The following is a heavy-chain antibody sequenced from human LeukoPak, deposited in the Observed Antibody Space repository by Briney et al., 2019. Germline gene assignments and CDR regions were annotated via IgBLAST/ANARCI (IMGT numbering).Heavy chain of an antibody. Sequence: ESGPTLVNPTQTLTLTCSFSWCSLSARGMCVSWIRQPPGKALEWLARIDWADEKFYSTSLKTRLTISKDTSKNQVVHTMTDMDPVDTATYYGARTPYGRAEEDYWGQGTLVTVSS. CDR3: ARTPYGRAEEDY. V-gene: IGHV2-70*17. J-gene: IGHJ4*02. CDR1: WCSLSARGMC. CDR2: IDWADEK. D-gene: IGHD1-26*01.